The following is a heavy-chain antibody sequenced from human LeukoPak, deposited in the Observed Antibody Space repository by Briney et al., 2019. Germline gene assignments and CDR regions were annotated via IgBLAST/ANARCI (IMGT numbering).Heavy chain of an antibody. D-gene: IGHD3-10*02. CDR3: AELGITMIGGV. CDR2: IKQDGSDK. V-gene: IGHV3-7*01. CDR1: GFTFSNFW. Sequence: PGGSLRLSCAASGFTFSNFWMTWVRQAPGKGLEWVANIKQDGSDKYYVDSVKGRVTISRDNAKNSLYLQMNSLRAEDTAVYYCAELGITMIGGVWGKGTTVTISS. J-gene: IGHJ6*04.